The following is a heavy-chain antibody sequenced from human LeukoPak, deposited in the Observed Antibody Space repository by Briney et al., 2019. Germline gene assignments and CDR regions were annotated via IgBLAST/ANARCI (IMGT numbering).Heavy chain of an antibody. Sequence: SETLSLTCTVSGGSISSYYWSWIRQPPGKGLEWIGYIYYSGSTNYNPSLKSRVTISVDTSKNQFSLKLSSVTAADTAVYYCARPYSSGYRGAFDIWGQGTMVTVSS. CDR3: ARPYSSGYRGAFDI. CDR1: GGSISSYY. V-gene: IGHV4-59*01. J-gene: IGHJ3*02. CDR2: IYYSGST. D-gene: IGHD6-19*01.